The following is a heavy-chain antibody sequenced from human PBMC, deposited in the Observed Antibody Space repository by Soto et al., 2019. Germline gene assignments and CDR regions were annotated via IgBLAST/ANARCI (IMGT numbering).Heavy chain of an antibody. D-gene: IGHD3-16*01. Sequence: TLSLTCTVSGDSISSGNKYWSWIRQAPGKGLEWIGYIFSSGTTYYNPSLKSRLTMSLDTSQNQFSLRLASVTDADSAVYYCARVPSPFDYYYAMDVWGQGTTVTVSS. J-gene: IGHJ6*02. CDR2: IFSSGTT. V-gene: IGHV4-30-4*01. CDR3: ARVPSPFDYYYAMDV. CDR1: GDSISSGNKY.